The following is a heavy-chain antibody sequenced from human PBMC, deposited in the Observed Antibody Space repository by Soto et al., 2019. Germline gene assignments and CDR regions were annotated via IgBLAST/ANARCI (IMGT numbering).Heavy chain of an antibody. CDR3: ARGQEGIVATH. D-gene: IGHD5-12*01. V-gene: IGHV4-34*01. J-gene: IGHJ4*02. CDR2: IKDGGVT. Sequence: QVHLQQWGAGLLKPSETLSLTCAVNGGSLTGYYWSWIRQPPGKGLEWIGEIKDGGVTNYSPSLKGRVTMSADTYKNQCSLKLNSVTAADTAVYYCARGQEGIVATHWDQGTLVTVSS. CDR1: GGSLTGYY.